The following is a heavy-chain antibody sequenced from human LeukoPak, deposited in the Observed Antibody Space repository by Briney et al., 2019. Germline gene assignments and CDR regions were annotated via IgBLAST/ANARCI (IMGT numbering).Heavy chain of an antibody. CDR2: IYTSGST. CDR1: GGSISSYY. Sequence: SETLSLTCTVAGGSISSYYWSWIRQPAGKGLEWIGRIYTSGSTNYNPSLKSRVTMSVDTSKNQFSLKLSSVTAADTAVYYCARDSVYLPYWSSTSCYAFDICGQGTMVTVSS. D-gene: IGHD2-2*01. CDR3: ARDSVYLPYWSSTSCYAFDI. J-gene: IGHJ3*02. V-gene: IGHV4-4*07.